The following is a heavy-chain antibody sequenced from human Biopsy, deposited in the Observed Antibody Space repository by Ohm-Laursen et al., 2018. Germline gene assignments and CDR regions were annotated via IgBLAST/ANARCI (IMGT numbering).Heavy chain of an antibody. CDR2: ISGYNGNT. D-gene: IGHD5/OR15-5a*01. Sequence: GASVKVSCKVSGYSFTSYGISWVRQAPGKGLEWMGRISGYNGNTNYAQKFQGRVTMTADTSTSTVYMEVRGLRSDDTAVYYCARVTLPLYLDYWGQGTRVSVSS. CDR1: GYSFTSYG. J-gene: IGHJ4*02. V-gene: IGHV1-18*01. CDR3: ARVTLPLYLDY.